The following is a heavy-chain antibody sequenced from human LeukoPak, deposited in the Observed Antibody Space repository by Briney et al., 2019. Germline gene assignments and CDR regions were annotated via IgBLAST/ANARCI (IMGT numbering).Heavy chain of an antibody. D-gene: IGHD6-19*01. CDR1: GYSFTSYW. Sequence: GESLKISCTGSGYSFTSYWIGWVRQMPRKGLEWMGIISPGDSDTRYSPSFQGQVTISADKSISTAYLQWSSLKASDTAMYYCARGGIAVASNYYYYGMDVWGQGTTVTVSS. CDR2: ISPGDSDT. J-gene: IGHJ6*02. CDR3: ARGGIAVASNYYYYGMDV. V-gene: IGHV5-51*01.